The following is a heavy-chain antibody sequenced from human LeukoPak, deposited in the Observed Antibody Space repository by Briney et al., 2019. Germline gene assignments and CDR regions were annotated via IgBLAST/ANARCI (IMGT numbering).Heavy chain of an antibody. D-gene: IGHD3-9*01. CDR2: ISSSSSYI. CDR3: AKDSDRDYDILTGYYSAEYFQH. V-gene: IGHV3-21*04. J-gene: IGHJ1*01. CDR1: GFTFSSYS. Sequence: GGSLRLSCAASGFTFSSYSMNWVRQAPGKGLEWVSSISSSSSYIYYADSVKGRFTISRDNAQNSLYLQMNSLRAEDTAVYYCAKDSDRDYDILTGYYSAEYFQHWGQGTLVTVSS.